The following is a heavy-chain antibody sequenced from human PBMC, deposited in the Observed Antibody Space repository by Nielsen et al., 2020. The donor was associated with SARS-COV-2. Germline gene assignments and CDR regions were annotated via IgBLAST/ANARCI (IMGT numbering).Heavy chain of an antibody. D-gene: IGHD6-19*01. Sequence: GESLKISCATSGFTFNTHGMAWVRQAPGKGLEWLSTHGSDDSAHYADSVKGRFTISRDNSKNTLHLQMNSLRADDTAVYYCAKDIRSRYNSGWYCFDYWGRGTLV. V-gene: IGHV3-23*01. CDR1: GFTFNTHG. CDR2: HGSDDSA. CDR3: AKDIRSRYNSGWYCFDY. J-gene: IGHJ4*02.